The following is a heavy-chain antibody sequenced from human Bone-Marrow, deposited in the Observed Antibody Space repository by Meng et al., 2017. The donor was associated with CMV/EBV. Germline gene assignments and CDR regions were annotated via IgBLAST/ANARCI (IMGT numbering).Heavy chain of an antibody. Sequence: SGGSISSSSYYWGWIRQPPGKGLEWIGSIYYSGSTYYNPSLKSRVTISVDTSKNQFSLKLSSVTAADTAVYYCAGALWFGELYFDYWGQGTLVTVSS. CDR2: IYYSGST. D-gene: IGHD3-10*01. V-gene: IGHV4-39*01. CDR3: AGALWFGELYFDY. CDR1: GGSISSSSYY. J-gene: IGHJ4*02.